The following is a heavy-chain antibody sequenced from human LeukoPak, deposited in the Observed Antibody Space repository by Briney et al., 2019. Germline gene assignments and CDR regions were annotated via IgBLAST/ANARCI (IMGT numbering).Heavy chain of an antibody. V-gene: IGHV1-2*02. CDR2: IYPYTGAT. CDR3: ARDGPAQMLDSDS. Sequence: ASVKVSCKASGYTFSGTGWYLYWLRQAPGQGREGVGWIYPYTGATHYAQKFQGRVAMTRDTSISTTYTDLSRLPPADTAVYHCARDGPAQMLDSDSSGQGTLVTASP. J-gene: IGHJ4*02. CDR1: GYTFSGTGWY. D-gene: IGHD2-8*01.